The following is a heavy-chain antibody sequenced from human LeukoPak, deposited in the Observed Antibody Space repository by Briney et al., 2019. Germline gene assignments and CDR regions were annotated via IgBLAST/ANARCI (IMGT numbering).Heavy chain of an antibody. V-gene: IGHV4-34*01. CDR3: ASRAFVVVPAAIYNWFDP. D-gene: IGHD2-2*01. J-gene: IGHJ5*02. Sequence: PSETLSLTCAVYGGSFSGYYWSWIRQPPGKGLEWIGEINHSESTNYNPSLKSRVTISVDTSKNQFSLKLSSVTAADTAVYYCASRAFVVVPAAIYNWFDPWGQGTLVTVSS. CDR2: INHSEST. CDR1: GGSFSGYY.